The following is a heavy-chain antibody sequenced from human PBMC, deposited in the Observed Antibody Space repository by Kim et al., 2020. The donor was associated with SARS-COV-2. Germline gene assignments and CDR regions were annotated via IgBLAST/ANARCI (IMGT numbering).Heavy chain of an antibody. CDR1: GYTFTSYA. J-gene: IGHJ4*02. CDR2: INAGNGNT. D-gene: IGHD4-17*01. CDR3: ARAIEDYGDPFFDY. Sequence: ASVKVSCKASGYTFTSYAMHWVRQAPGQRLEWMGWINAGNGNTKYLQKFQGRVTITRDTSASTAYMELSSLRSEDTAVYYCARAIEDYGDPFFDYWGQGTLVTVSS. V-gene: IGHV1-3*01.